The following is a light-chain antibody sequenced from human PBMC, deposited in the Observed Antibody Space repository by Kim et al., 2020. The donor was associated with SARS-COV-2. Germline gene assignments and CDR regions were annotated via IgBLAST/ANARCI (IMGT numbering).Light chain of an antibody. CDR1: QSVSSN. V-gene: IGKV3-15*01. J-gene: IGKJ4*01. Sequence: PPGESATLSCRASQSVSSNFAWYQQKPGQAPRLLIYDASTRATGIPARFSGSGSGTQFTLTISRLQSEDFAVYYCHQYNNWPLTFGGGTKVDIK. CDR3: HQYNNWPLT. CDR2: DAS.